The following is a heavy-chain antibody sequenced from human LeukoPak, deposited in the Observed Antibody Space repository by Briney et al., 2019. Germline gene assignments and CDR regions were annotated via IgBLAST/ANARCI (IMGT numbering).Heavy chain of an antibody. V-gene: IGHV1-18*04. J-gene: IGHJ4*02. CDR3: AREEKWQLWLLGGDY. Sequence: GASVKVSCKASGYTFTSYGISWVRQAPGQGLEWMGWISAYNGNTNYAQKLQGRVTMTTDTSTSTAYMELRSLRSDDTAVYYCAREEKWQLWLLGGDYWGQGTLVTVSS. D-gene: IGHD5-18*01. CDR2: ISAYNGNT. CDR1: GYTFTSYG.